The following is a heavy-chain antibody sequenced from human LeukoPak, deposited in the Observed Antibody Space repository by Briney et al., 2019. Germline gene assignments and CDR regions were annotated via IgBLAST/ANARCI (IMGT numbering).Heavy chain of an antibody. CDR1: GYTFTGYY. CDR2: INPNSGGT. Sequence: ASVKVSCKASGYTFTGYYMHWVRQAPGQGLEWMGWINPNSGGTNYAQKFQGRVTMTRDTSISTAYMELSRLRSDDTAVYYCARGPIVVVPAAIPHFDYWGQGTLVTVPP. V-gene: IGHV1-2*02. J-gene: IGHJ4*02. CDR3: ARGPIVVVPAAIPHFDY. D-gene: IGHD2-2*01.